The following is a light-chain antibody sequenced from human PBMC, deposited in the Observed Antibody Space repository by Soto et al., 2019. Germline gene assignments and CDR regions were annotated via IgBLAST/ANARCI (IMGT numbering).Light chain of an antibody. Sequence: EIVFSQSPCTLSLCPGERATLSCRASQSVSSNYFAWYQQKPGQAPRLLIYGVSSRPTGIPDRFSGSGSGTDFTLTISRLEPEDFAVYYCEQYGSSPRTFGQGTKVDIK. J-gene: IGKJ1*01. CDR3: EQYGSSPRT. CDR1: QSVSSNY. CDR2: GVS. V-gene: IGKV3-20*01.